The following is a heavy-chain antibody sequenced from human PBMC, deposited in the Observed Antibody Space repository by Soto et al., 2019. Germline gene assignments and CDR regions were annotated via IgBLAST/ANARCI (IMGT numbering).Heavy chain of an antibody. Sequence: QVQLVQSGAEVKKPGSSVKVSCKASGGTFSSYTISWVRQARGQGLEWMGRIIPILGIANYAQKFQGRVTITANNSTSTADMELSSLRSEDTAVYYCARDEGNCGGDCYFDYWGQGTLVTVSS. D-gene: IGHD2-21*01. CDR1: GGTFSSYT. J-gene: IGHJ4*02. CDR2: IIPILGIA. CDR3: ARDEGNCGGDCYFDY. V-gene: IGHV1-69*08.